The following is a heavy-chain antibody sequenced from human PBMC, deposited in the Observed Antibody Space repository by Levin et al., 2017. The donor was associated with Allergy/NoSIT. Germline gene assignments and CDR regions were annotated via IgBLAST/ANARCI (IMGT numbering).Heavy chain of an antibody. V-gene: IGHV3-23*01. Sequence: PGGSLRLSCAGSGFTFSNYAMSWVRQAPGKGLEWVSAISGSGGATYYADSVMGRFSISRDNARNILYLQMNSLRAEDTAVYYCGRSPLVPGYCTSTSCYVLDYWGQGTLVTVSS. J-gene: IGHJ4*02. CDR2: ISGSGGAT. CDR3: GRSPLVPGYCTSTSCYVLDY. CDR1: GFTFSNYA. D-gene: IGHD2-2*01.